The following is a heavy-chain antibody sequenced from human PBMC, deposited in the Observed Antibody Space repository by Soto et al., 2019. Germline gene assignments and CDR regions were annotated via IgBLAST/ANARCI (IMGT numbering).Heavy chain of an antibody. CDR2: ISWNSGSI. D-gene: IGHD3-22*01. CDR3: AKDDLGDYYDSSGYYSNWFDP. V-gene: IGHV3-9*01. J-gene: IGHJ5*02. Sequence: PGGSLRLSCAASGFTFDDYAMHWVRQAPGKGLEWVSGISWNSGSIGYADSVKGRFTISRDNAKNFMYLQMNSLRAEDTALYYCAKDDLGDYYDSSGYYSNWFDPWRQGTLVTVSS. CDR1: GFTFDDYA.